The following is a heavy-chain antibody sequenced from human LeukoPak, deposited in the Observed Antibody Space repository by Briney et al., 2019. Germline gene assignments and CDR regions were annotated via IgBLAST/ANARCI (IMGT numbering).Heavy chain of an antibody. V-gene: IGHV1-18*01. CDR3: ARGRQQWLTPIDY. D-gene: IGHD6-19*01. CDR2: ISAYNGNT. J-gene: IGHJ4*02. Sequence: ASVKVSCKASGYTFTSYGISWVRQAPGQGLEWMGWISAYNGNTNYAQKLQGRVTMTRDTSISTAYMELSRLRSDDTAVYYCARGRQQWLTPIDYWGQGTLVTVSS. CDR1: GYTFTSYG.